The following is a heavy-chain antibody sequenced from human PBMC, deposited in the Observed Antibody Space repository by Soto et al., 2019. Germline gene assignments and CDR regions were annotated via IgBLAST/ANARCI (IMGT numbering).Heavy chain of an antibody. CDR2: IYWDGDK. V-gene: IGHV2-5*02. CDR1: GFSLTTTGVG. CDR3: TQTHKCQKLHY. J-gene: IGHJ4*02. Sequence: SGPTLVNPTQTLTLTCTFSGFSLTTTGVGVGWIRQPPGKALEWLALIYWDGDKRYSPSLKSRLTIMTDTSKNQVVLIMTNMDHVETKKFYGTQTHKCQKLHYGGEATLGTVS.